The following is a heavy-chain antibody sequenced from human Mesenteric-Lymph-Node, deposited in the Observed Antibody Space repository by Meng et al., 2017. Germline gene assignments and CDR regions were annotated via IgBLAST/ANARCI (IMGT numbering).Heavy chain of an antibody. J-gene: IGHJ4*02. Sequence: ASVKVSCKASGYSFTSFHVHWVRQAPGQGLTWMGVINPSGGATTYAQKFQGRVTMTRDTSTSTVYMELSSLRSEDTAVYYCARVYCSGGSCSYDYWGQGTLVTVSS. V-gene: IGHV1-46*01. CDR1: GYSFTSFH. CDR2: INPSGGAT. CDR3: ARVYCSGGSCSYDY. D-gene: IGHD2-15*01.